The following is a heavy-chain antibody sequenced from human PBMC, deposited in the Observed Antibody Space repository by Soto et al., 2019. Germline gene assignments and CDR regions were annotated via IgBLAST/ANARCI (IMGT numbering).Heavy chain of an antibody. CDR2: INGDGSMN. V-gene: IGHV3-74*02. D-gene: IGHD4-4*01. CDR3: AREGYSTYDFYYLYMNA. CDR1: GFSFSDYR. J-gene: IGHJ6*03. Sequence: EVQLVESGGGLVQPGGSLRLSCGASGFSFSDYRMNWVRQAPGKGLVWVSRINGDGSMNGYADSVKGRFTVSRDNADNTLFLQMSRMRAEDAAVYYCAREGYSTYDFYYLYMNAWCKGTKVTVSS.